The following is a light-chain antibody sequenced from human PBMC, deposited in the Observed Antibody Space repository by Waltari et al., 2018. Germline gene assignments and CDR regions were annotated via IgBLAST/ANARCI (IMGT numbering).Light chain of an antibody. Sequence: QSALTQEASVSGTEGQTVTLSCTGNNNNIGSYAVGWYQQVSHGAPKTLMFGYSLASGIPDRFSASKSGTISYLTISGLQPEDEADYCCSTWDYSLSVWVFGGGTKLTVL. CDR3: STWDYSLSVWV. J-gene: IGLJ3*02. V-gene: IGLV1-44*01. CDR2: GYS. CDR1: NNNIGSYA.